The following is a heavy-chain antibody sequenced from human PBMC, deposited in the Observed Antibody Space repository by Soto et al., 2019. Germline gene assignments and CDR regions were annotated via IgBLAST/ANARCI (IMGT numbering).Heavy chain of an antibody. D-gene: IGHD2-2*01. Sequence: ASVKVSCKASGYTFTGYYMHWVRQAPGQGLEWMGWINPNSGGTNYAQKFQGWVTMTRDTSISTAYMELSRLRSDDTAVYYCARGDCISTSCYFHYYYYGMDVWGQGTTVTVSS. CDR3: ARGDCISTSCYFHYYYYGMDV. CDR2: INPNSGGT. CDR1: GYTFTGYY. V-gene: IGHV1-2*04. J-gene: IGHJ6*02.